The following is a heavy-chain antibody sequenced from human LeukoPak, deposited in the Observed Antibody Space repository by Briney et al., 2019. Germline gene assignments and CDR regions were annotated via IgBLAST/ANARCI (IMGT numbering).Heavy chain of an antibody. V-gene: IGHV4-4*02. J-gene: IGHJ4*02. CDR3: AREVGYSYDY. CDR1: GFTFSSYW. D-gene: IGHD1-1*01. CDR2: IYHSGST. Sequence: GSLRLSCAASGFTFSSYWMSWVRQPPGKGLEWIGEIYHSGSTNYNPSLKSRVTISVDKSKNQFSLKLSSVTAADTAVYYCAREVGYSYDYWGQGTLVTVSS.